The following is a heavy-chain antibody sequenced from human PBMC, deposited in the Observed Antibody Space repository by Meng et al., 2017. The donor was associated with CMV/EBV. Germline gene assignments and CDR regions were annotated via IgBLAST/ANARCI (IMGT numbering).Heavy chain of an antibody. J-gene: IGHJ6*02. D-gene: IGHD1-26*01. CDR3: ASRRSSRPDVGGMDV. Sequence: GGSLRLSCAASGFTFDDYAMHWVRQAPGKGLEWVSSISSSSTYIFYADSVKGRFTISRDNAKNSLYLQMNSLRAEDTAVYYCASRRSSRPDVGGMDVWGQGTTVTVSS. CDR2: ISSSSTYI. CDR1: GFTFDDYA. V-gene: IGHV3-21*01.